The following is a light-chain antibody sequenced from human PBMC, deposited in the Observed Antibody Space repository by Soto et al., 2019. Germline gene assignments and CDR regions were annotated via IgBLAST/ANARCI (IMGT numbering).Light chain of an antibody. Sequence: EIVLTQSPGTLSLSPGERATLSCRASQTVTSTYLAWYQHKPGQAPRLLIHGVSNRAAGIPDRFSGSGSGTDFNLTISRLEPEDSAVYYCQQYGSAPNTFGQGTKLEI. CDR2: GVS. J-gene: IGKJ2*01. CDR3: QQYGSAPNT. CDR1: QTVTSTY. V-gene: IGKV3-20*01.